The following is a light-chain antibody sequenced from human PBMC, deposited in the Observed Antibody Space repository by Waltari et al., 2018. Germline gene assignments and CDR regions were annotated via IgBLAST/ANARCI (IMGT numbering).Light chain of an antibody. CDR1: QSVGSG. J-gene: IGKJ2*01. V-gene: IGKV3-15*01. CDR2: LTS. Sequence: EIVMTQSPATLSVSPGDTATLSCRASQSVGSGLAWYQQKPGQAPRLLIYLTSPRATGIPARFSGSGFGTEFTLTISSLQSEDFAVYYCQQYNSWPPCVFGQGTKLEIK. CDR3: QQYNSWPPCV.